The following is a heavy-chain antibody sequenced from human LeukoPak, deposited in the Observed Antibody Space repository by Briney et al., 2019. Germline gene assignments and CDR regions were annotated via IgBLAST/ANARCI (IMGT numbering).Heavy chain of an antibody. Sequence: GGSLRLSCAVSGFTFRSFAMSWVRQAPGKGLEWVSAISGSGESTYYADYVKGRFTVSRDNSKNTLILQLNSLRAEDTAVYYCAKDAIGQYRPYYFDSWGKGTLVTVSS. CDR3: AKDAIGQYRPYYFDS. J-gene: IGHJ4*02. CDR2: ISGSGEST. CDR1: GFTFRSFA. V-gene: IGHV3-23*01. D-gene: IGHD3-16*02.